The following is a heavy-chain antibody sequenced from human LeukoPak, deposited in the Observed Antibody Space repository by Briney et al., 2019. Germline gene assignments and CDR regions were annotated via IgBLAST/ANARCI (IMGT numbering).Heavy chain of an antibody. D-gene: IGHD3-22*01. V-gene: IGHV1-18*01. CDR1: VCTFTSYG. CDR2: ISAYNGNT. CDR3: ARGWDYYDSSGHHVDY. Sequence: SVHVSCQASVCTFTSYGISWVRQAAGRELAGMGWISAYNGNTNYAQKLQGKVTMTTNTSPSTAYMGLRRLRSDDTAVYYCARGWDYYDSSGHHVDYWGQGTLVTVSS. J-gene: IGHJ4*02.